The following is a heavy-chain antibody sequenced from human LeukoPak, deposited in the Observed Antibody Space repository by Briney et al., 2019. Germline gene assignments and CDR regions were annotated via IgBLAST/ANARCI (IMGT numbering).Heavy chain of an antibody. CDR2: IGGSNGIT. D-gene: IGHD5-12*01. J-gene: IGHJ4*02. Sequence: PGGSLRLSCAASRFTFNSYAMSWVRQAPGKGLEWVSVIGGSNGITFYVGSVKGRFTISGDNSKDTLYLQMNSLRAEDTAVYYCARNENSGWGYFDYWGQGTLVTVSS. CDR3: ARNENSGWGYFDY. CDR1: RFTFNSYA. V-gene: IGHV3-23*01.